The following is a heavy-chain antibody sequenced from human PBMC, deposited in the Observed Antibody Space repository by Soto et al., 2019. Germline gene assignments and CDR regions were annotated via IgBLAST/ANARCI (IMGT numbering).Heavy chain of an antibody. CDR3: ARSDGRY. CDR2: IYYSGST. V-gene: IGHV4-59*01. CDR1: GGSISIYY. J-gene: IGHJ4*02. Sequence: SETLSLTCNVSGGSISIYYWSWIRQPPGKGLEWIGYIYYSGSTNYNPSLKSRVTISVDTSKNQFSLKLSSVTAADTAVYYCARSDGRYWGQGTLVTVS.